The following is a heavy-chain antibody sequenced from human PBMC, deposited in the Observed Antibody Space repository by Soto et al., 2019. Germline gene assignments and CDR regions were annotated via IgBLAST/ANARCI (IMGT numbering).Heavy chain of an antibody. J-gene: IGHJ6*02. D-gene: IGHD6-13*01. V-gene: IGHV2-70*11. CDR2: IDWDDDK. CDR1: GFSLSTSGMC. Sequence: SGPTLVNPTQTLTLTCTFSGFSLSTSGMCVSWIRQPPGKALEWLARIDWDDDKYYSTSLKTRLTISKDTSKNQVVLTMTNMDPVDTATYYCARSRIAAAGDYYYYGMDVWGQGTTVTVSS. CDR3: ARSRIAAAGDYYYYGMDV.